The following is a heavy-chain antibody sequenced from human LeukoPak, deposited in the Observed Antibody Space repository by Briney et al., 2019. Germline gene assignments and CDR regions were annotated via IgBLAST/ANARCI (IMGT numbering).Heavy chain of an antibody. CDR3: ARHSSGYYYTPKVGYYFDY. Sequence: SETLSLTCTVSGGSISSSSYYWGWIRQPPGKGLEWLGSIYYSGSTYYNPSLKSRVTISVDTSKNQFSLKLSSVTAADTAVYYCARHSSGYYYTPKVGYYFDYWGQGTLVTVSS. D-gene: IGHD3-22*01. CDR2: IYYSGST. V-gene: IGHV4-39*01. J-gene: IGHJ4*02. CDR1: GGSISSSSYY.